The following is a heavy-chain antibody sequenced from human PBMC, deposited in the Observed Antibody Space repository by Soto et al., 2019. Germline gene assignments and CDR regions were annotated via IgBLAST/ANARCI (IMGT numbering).Heavy chain of an antibody. CDR2: ISYDGSDK. CDR1: GFTFSSYG. V-gene: IGHV3-30*03. D-gene: IGHD6-13*01. CDR3: GAGQDFSDY. Sequence: QVQLVESGGGVVQPGRSLRLSCAASGFTFSSYGMHWVRQAPGQGLEWVALISYDGSDKYYADSVKGRFTISRDNSKNPLYLQMNSLRVEDTAVYYCGAGQDFSDYWGQGTLVTVSS. J-gene: IGHJ4*02.